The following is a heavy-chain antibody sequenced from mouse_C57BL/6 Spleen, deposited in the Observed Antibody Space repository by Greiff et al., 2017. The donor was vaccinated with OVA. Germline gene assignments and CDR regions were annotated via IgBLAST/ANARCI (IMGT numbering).Heavy chain of an antibody. CDR3: ARWGSSGSFAY. V-gene: IGHV1-4*01. J-gene: IGHJ3*01. D-gene: IGHD3-2*02. CDR2: INPSGGYT. CDR1: GYTFTSYT. Sequence: VQLQEPGAELARPGASVKLSCKASGYTFTSYTMHWVKQRPGQGLEWIGYINPSGGYTKYNQKFKDKATLTADKSSSTASMQLSSLTSEDSAVYYCARWGSSGSFAYWGQGTLVTVSA.